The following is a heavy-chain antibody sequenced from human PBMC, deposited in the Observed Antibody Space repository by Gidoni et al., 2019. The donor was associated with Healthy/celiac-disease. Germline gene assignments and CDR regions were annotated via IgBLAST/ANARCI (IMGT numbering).Heavy chain of an antibody. CDR2: IWYDGSNK. V-gene: IGHV3-33*01. Sequence: QVQLVESGGGVVQPVRSLGLSCAASGFPFSSYGLHWVRQAPGKGLEGGAVIWYDGSNKYYADSVKGRFTISRDNSKNTLYLQMNSLRAEDTAVYYCARDYYGSGSYYDYWGQGTLVTVSS. D-gene: IGHD3-10*01. CDR3: ARDYYGSGSYYDY. CDR1: GFPFSSYG. J-gene: IGHJ4*02.